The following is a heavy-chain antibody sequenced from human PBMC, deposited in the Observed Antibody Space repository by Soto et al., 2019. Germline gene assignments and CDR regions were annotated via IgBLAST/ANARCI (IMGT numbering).Heavy chain of an antibody. CDR3: AGRGSNGYFRYFDN. D-gene: IGHD4-4*01. V-gene: IGHV1-69*06. J-gene: IGHJ4*02. CDR1: GGTFSSYP. CDR2: TNGNLGTG. Sequence: QVQLVQSGAEVKKPGSSVKVSCKASGGTFSSYPISWVRQAPGQGLEWMGGTNGNLGTGNYAQKFQGRLTITTDKSTTTAYMELSSLRSEDTAVYYCAGRGSNGYFRYFDNWGQGTLVTVSS.